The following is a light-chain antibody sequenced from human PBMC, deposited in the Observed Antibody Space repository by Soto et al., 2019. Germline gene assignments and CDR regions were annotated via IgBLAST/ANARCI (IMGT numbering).Light chain of an antibody. V-gene: IGLV3-21*02. J-gene: IGLJ1*01. CDR3: QLWDSSSDHDV. Sequence: SYELTQAPSVSVAPGQTAKITCGGNNIGIKSVQWYQQKPGQAPVLVVYDDNDRPSGIPERFSGSNSRNTATLTISRVEAGDEADYYCQLWDSSSDHDVFGTGTKVTVL. CDR1: NIGIKS. CDR2: DDN.